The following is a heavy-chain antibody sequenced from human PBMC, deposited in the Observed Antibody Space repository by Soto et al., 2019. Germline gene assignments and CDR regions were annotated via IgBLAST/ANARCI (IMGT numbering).Heavy chain of an antibody. J-gene: IGHJ4*02. V-gene: IGHV1-69*13. CDR2: IIPIFGTA. CDR1: RGTFCSYT. Sequence: SLKVSCKASRGTFCSYTISWVRQAPGQGLEWMGRIIPIFGTANYAQKFQGRVTITADASTSTAYMALSSLRSEDTAGYYCARDTRSFDYWGQGTLVTVSS. CDR3: ARDTRSFDY.